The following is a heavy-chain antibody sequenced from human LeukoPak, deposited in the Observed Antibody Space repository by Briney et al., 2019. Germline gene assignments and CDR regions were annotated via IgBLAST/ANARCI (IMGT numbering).Heavy chain of an antibody. Sequence: GGSLRLSCAASGFTFSSYGMHWVRQAPGKGLEWVAFIRYDGSNKYYADSVKGRFTISRDNSKNTLYLQMNSLRAEDTAVYYCAKDRCPGSGGYLGEFDYWGQGTLVTVSS. CDR3: AKDRCPGSGGYLGEFDY. J-gene: IGHJ4*02. CDR1: GFTFSSYG. CDR2: IRYDGSNK. D-gene: IGHD6-19*01. V-gene: IGHV3-30*02.